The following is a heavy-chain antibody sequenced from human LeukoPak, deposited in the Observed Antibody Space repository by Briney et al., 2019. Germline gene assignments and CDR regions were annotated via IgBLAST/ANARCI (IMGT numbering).Heavy chain of an antibody. D-gene: IGHD3-10*01. Sequence: SETLSLTCTVSSGSIRNSNYYWGWIRQPPGKGLEWIGSVFYDGSSDYSPSLKSRVTISVDTSKNKFSLKLSSVTAADTAVYYCARDEGITMVRGVGNWFDPWGQGTLVTVSS. CDR2: VFYDGSS. J-gene: IGHJ5*02. CDR3: ARDEGITMVRGVGNWFDP. V-gene: IGHV4-39*07. CDR1: SGSIRNSNYY.